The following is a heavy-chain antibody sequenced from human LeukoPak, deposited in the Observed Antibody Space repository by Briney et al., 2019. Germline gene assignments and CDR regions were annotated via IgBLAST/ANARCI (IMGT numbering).Heavy chain of an antibody. J-gene: IGHJ4*02. D-gene: IGHD6-19*01. CDR2: IYTSGST. CDR3: ARVIAVAGELDY. V-gene: IGHV4-4*07. Sequence: PSETLSLTCTVPGGSISSYYWSWIRQPAGKGLEWIGRIYTSGSTNYNPSLKSRVTISVDKSKNQFSLKLSSATAADTGVYYCARVIAVAGELDYWGQGTLVTVSS. CDR1: GGSISSYY.